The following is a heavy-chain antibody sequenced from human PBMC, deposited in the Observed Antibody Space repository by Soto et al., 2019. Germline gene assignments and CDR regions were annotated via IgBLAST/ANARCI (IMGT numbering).Heavy chain of an antibody. CDR3: ASETLESNSKAWHLEV. CDR1: GFTFTTSD. Sequence: EEQLVESGGGLVQPGGSLRLSCAASGFTFTTSDMHWVRQSTGKGLEWVSAICAGGDTYYSSSVKGRFAISRENAKYSLFLQMNSLRAEDTAVYYCASETLESNSKAWHLEVWGRGTLVTVYS. D-gene: IGHD6-13*01. J-gene: IGHJ2*01. CDR2: ICAGGDT. V-gene: IGHV3-13*01.